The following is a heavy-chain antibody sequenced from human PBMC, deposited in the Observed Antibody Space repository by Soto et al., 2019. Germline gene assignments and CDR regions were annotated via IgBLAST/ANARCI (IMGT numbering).Heavy chain of an antibody. CDR2: TSFYSKWYN. V-gene: IGHV6-1*01. J-gene: IGHJ5*02. D-gene: IGHD5-12*01. CDR1: GASVSSNTAS. Sequence: PSQTLSLTCAISGASVSSNTASWNWIRQSPSRGLVWVCRTSFYSKWYNDYAASVKSRIIINPDTSNNQFSLQLNSVTPEDTAVYFCAKGDNLGPKTGYAFDPWGQGIMVTVSS. CDR3: AKGDNLGPKTGYAFDP.